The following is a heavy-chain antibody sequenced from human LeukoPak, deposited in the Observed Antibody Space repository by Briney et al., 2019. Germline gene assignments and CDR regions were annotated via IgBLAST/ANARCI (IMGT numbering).Heavy chain of an antibody. CDR3: AVDDYLFY. J-gene: IGHJ4*02. CDR2: IYHTGST. Sequence: PSETLSLTCTVSGGSIGTYYWSWIRQSPGKGLEWIGYIYHTGSTNYNPSLQSRVTISVDTSKNQFSLKLSSVTAADTAVYYCAVDDYLFYWGQGTLVTVSS. V-gene: IGHV4-59*01. CDR1: GGSIGTYY.